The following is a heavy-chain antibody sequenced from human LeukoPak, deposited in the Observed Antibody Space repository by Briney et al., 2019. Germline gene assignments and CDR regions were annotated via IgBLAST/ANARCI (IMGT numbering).Heavy chain of an antibody. V-gene: IGHV3-66*01. D-gene: IGHD6-13*01. CDR1: GFTVSSNY. J-gene: IGHJ6*02. Sequence: GGSLRLSCAASGFTVSSNYMSWVRQAPGKGLEWVSVIYSGGSTYYADSVKGRFNISRDNSKNTLYLQMNSLRAEDTAVYYCARGKDSSSWYTRRYYYYGMDVWGQGTTVTVSS. CDR2: IYSGGST. CDR3: ARGKDSSSWYTRRYYYYGMDV.